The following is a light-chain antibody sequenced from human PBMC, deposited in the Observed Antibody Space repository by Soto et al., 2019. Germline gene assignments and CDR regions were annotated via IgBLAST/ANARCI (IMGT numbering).Light chain of an antibody. Sequence: SVLTQPPSVSAAPGQKVTISCSGTISNIGNNYVSWYQQLPGAVPTLLIYESNRRPTGIPDRFSGSKSATSATLDITGLQTGDEADYYCASWDHSLSGYVFGSGTKVTVL. CDR2: ESN. CDR1: ISNIGNNY. J-gene: IGLJ1*01. CDR3: ASWDHSLSGYV. V-gene: IGLV1-51*02.